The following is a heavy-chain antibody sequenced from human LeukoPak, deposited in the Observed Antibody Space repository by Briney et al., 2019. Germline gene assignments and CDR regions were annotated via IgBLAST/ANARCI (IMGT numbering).Heavy chain of an antibody. J-gene: IGHJ4*02. V-gene: IGHV4-61*02. CDR3: ARDGDSGDYAH. D-gene: IGHD4-17*01. CDR1: GGSISSGSYY. CDR2: IYTSGST. Sequence: PSETLSLSCTVSGGSISSGSYYWCWIRQPAGKGLEWIGRIYTSGSTNYNPSLKSRVTISADTSKNQFSLKLTSVAAADTAVYYCARDGDSGDYAHWGQGTLVTVSS.